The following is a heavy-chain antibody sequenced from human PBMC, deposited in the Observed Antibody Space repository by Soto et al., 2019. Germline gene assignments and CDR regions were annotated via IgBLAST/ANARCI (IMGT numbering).Heavy chain of an antibody. CDR1: GYTFTGYY. V-gene: IGHV1-2*04. CDR3: ARGQEYYDFWSGYSNYYYYYMDV. J-gene: IGHJ6*03. CDR2: INPNSGGT. Sequence: ASVKVSCKASGYTFTGYYMHWVRQAPGQGLEWMGWINPNSGGTNYAQKFQGWVTMTRDTSISTAYMELSRLRSDDTAVYCCARGQEYYDFWSGYSNYYYYYMDVWGKGTTVTVSS. D-gene: IGHD3-3*01.